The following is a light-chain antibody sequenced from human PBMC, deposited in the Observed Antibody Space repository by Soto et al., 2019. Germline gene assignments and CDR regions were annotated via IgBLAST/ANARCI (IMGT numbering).Light chain of an antibody. CDR1: QGISKY. Sequence: DIQMTQSPSSLSASVGARVTITCRASQGISKYLAWYQQKPGKGPKLLIFAASTLQSGVPSRFSGSGSGTDFTLTISSLQPEDVANYYCQKYNSAPRTCGQGTKVEI. CDR3: QKYNSAPRT. CDR2: AAS. J-gene: IGKJ1*01. V-gene: IGKV1-27*01.